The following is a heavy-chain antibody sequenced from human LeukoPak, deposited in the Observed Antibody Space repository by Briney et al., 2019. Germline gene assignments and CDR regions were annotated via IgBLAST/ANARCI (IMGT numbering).Heavy chain of an antibody. CDR3: ARGIAAASERALDI. D-gene: IGHD6-13*01. J-gene: IGHJ3*02. Sequence: SETLSLTCTVSGGSISSYYWSWLRQPAGKGLEWIGRIYTSGSTDYNPSLKSRVTMSVDTSKNQFSLKLTSVTAADTAVYYCARGIAAASERALDIWGQGATVTVSS. CDR2: IYTSGST. V-gene: IGHV4-4*07. CDR1: GGSISSYY.